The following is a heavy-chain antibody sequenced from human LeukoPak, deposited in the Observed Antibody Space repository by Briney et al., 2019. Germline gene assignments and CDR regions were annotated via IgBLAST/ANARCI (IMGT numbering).Heavy chain of an antibody. V-gene: IGHV4-59*01. D-gene: IGHD3-22*01. J-gene: IGHJ1*01. CDR2: IYYSGST. CDR1: GGSISSYY. Sequence: SETLSLTCTVSGGSISSYYWSWIRQPPGKGLEWIGYIYYSGSTNYNPSPKSRVTISVDTSKNQFSLKLSSVTAADTAVYYCARFSSGYYHQYFQHWGQGTLVTVSS. CDR3: ARFSSGYYHQYFQH.